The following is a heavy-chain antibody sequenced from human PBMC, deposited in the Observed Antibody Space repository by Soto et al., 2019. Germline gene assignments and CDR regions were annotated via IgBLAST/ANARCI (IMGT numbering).Heavy chain of an antibody. Sequence: GESLKISCRGSGYSFSSYWIGWVRQMPGKGLEWMGIIYPADSETRYSPSFQGQVTISADKSISTAYLQWSSLKASDTAMYYCARQPMAYGMDVWGQGTTVTVSS. J-gene: IGHJ6*02. CDR3: ARQPMAYGMDV. D-gene: IGHD3-10*01. CDR2: IYPADSET. V-gene: IGHV5-51*01. CDR1: GYSFSSYW.